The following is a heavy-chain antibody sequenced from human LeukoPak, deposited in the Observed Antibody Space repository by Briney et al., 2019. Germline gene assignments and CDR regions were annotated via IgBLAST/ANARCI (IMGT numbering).Heavy chain of an antibody. CDR3: ARDYDYYDSSGYYSP. CDR2: ISSSSSYI. CDR1: GFTFSSYS. J-gene: IGHJ5*02. V-gene: IGHV3-21*01. D-gene: IGHD3-22*01. Sequence: GGSLRLSCAASGFTFSSYSMNWVRQAPGKGLEWVSSISSSSSYIYYADSVKGRFTISRDNAKNSLYLQMDSLRAEDTAVYYCARDYDYYDSSGYYSPWGQGTLVTVSS.